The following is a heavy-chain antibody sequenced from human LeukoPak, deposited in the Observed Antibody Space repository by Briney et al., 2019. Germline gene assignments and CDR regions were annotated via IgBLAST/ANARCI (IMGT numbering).Heavy chain of an antibody. CDR2: ISWNSGSI. Sequence: GRSLRLSCAASGFTFDDYAMHWVRQAPGKGLEWVSGISWNSGSIGYADSVKGRFTISRDNAKNSLYLQMNSLRAEDTALYYCAREGGYYDFWSGYPYYYYMDVWGKGTTVTVSS. J-gene: IGHJ6*03. CDR3: AREGGYYDFWSGYPYYYYMDV. CDR1: GFTFDDYA. D-gene: IGHD3-3*01. V-gene: IGHV3-9*01.